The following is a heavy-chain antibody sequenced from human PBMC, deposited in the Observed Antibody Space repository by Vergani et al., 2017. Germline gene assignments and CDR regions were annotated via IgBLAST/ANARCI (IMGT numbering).Heavy chain of an antibody. Sequence: VQLVQSGAEVQKPGATVKISCKVSGYTFTDYYMHWVQQATGQGLEWMGWMNPNSGNTGYAQKFQGRVTITRNTSISTAYMELSSLRSEDTAVYYCARGTNYGSGRVPYRPYYYYGMDVWGQGTTVTVSS. V-gene: IGHV1-8*03. CDR1: GYTFTDYY. CDR3: ARGTNYGSGRVPYRPYYYYGMDV. D-gene: IGHD3-10*01. CDR2: MNPNSGNT. J-gene: IGHJ6*02.